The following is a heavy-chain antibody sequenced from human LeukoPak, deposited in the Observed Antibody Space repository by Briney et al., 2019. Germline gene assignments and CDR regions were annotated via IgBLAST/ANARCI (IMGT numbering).Heavy chain of an antibody. CDR1: GFTFSSYA. J-gene: IGHJ4*02. Sequence: GGSLRLSCAASGFTFSSYAMSWVRQAPGKGLEWVSAISGSGGSTYYADSVKGRFTISRDNSKNTLYLQMNSLRAEDTAVYYCAKDKTSRALLWFGELLGYFDYWGQGTLVTVSS. V-gene: IGHV3-23*01. CDR3: AKDKTSRALLWFGELLGYFDY. D-gene: IGHD3-10*01. CDR2: ISGSGGST.